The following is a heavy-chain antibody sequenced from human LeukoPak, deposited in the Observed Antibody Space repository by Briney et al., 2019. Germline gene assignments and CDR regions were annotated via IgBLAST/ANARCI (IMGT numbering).Heavy chain of an antibody. CDR3: ARQVEGRSYFDY. CDR1: SGSIVSDY. Sequence: SETLSLTCTVASGSIVSDYCSWIRQPPGKGLEWIGYISYSGSTNYNPSLKSRVTISVDTSKNQLSLMLSSVDDAATAVYYWARQVEGRSYFDYWGQGTLVTVSS. V-gene: IGHV4-59*08. CDR2: ISYSGST. D-gene: IGHD2-15*01. J-gene: IGHJ4*02.